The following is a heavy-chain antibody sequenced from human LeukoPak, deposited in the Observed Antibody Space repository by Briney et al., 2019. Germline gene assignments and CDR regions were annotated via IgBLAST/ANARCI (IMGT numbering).Heavy chain of an antibody. CDR1: GFNFSSHA. CDR3: TTVYSYGLHYVDS. Sequence: GGSLRLSCAASGFNFSSHAMHWVRRAPGKGLEWVAVISYDGSNKYYADSVKGRFTISRDNSKNTLYLQMNSLETEDTAVYYCTTVYSYGLHYVDSWGQGTLVSVSS. V-gene: IGHV3-30-3*01. CDR2: ISYDGSNK. J-gene: IGHJ4*02. D-gene: IGHD3-10*01.